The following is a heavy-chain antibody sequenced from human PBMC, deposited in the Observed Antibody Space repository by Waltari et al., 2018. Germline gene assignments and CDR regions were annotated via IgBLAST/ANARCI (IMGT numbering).Heavy chain of an antibody. J-gene: IGHJ4*02. D-gene: IGHD7-27*01. V-gene: IGHV3-30*01. CDR2: IQGEASK. Sequence: QVQLVESGGGVVQPGGSLRLSCAASGFTFSAHAMHWVRQAPGKGLEWVSIIQGEASKQYADSVKGRFTISRDNVKNTLYLQMNSLRTEDTAVYYCVRDGDNTRWPCDYWGQGTLVTVSS. CDR3: VRDGDNTRWPCDY. CDR1: GFTFSAHA.